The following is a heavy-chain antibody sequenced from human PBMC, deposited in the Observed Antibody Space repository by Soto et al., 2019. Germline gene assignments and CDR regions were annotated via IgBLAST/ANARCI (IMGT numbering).Heavy chain of an antibody. V-gene: IGHV3-23*01. J-gene: IGHJ3*01. CDR3: AKARPSGGYYYVEAFDV. Sequence: LRLSCSASGFTFSNYAMSWVRQSPGKGLEWVSGVSSTGTSPYYAGSVQGRFTISRDNSKNMFYLQMKSLRAEDTAIYYCAKARPSGGYYYVEAFDVWGQGTMVTV. CDR1: GFTFSNYA. CDR2: VSSTGTSP. D-gene: IGHD3-22*01.